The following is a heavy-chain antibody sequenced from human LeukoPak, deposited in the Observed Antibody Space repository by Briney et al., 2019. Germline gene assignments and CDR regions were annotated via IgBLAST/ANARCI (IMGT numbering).Heavy chain of an antibody. D-gene: IGHD3-22*01. CDR3: ARVSEGLYDIHY. CDR2: MNPNSGNT. V-gene: IGHV1-8*01. J-gene: IGHJ4*02. Sequence: RASVKVSCKASGYTFTSYDINWVRQATGQGLEWMGWMNPNSGNTGYAQKFQGRVTMTRNTSISTAYMELSSLRSEDTAVYYCARVSEGLYDIHYWGQGTLVTVSS. CDR1: GYTFTSYD.